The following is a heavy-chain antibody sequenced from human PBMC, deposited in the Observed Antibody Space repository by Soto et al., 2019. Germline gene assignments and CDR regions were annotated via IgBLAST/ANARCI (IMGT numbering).Heavy chain of an antibody. CDR1: GGSISSGDYY. D-gene: IGHD2-2*01. J-gene: IGHJ6*02. CDR3: AREGGYCISTSCPYYYYYYGMDV. CDR2: IYYSGST. V-gene: IGHV4-30-4*01. Sequence: PSETLSLTCTVSGGSISSGDYYWSWIRQPPGKGLEWIGYIYYSGSTYYNPSLKSRVTISVDTSKNQFSLKLSSVTAADTAVYYCAREGGYCISTSCPYYYYYYGMDVWGQGTTVTVSS.